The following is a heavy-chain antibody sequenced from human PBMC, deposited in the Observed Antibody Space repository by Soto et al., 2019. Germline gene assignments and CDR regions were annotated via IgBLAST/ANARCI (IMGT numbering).Heavy chain of an antibody. J-gene: IGHJ4*02. CDR3: ARPNSGYAWDY. Sequence: QVQLVESGGGLVNPEGSRKLPGAAPGFTFSDYYMSWIRQAPGKGLEWVSYISSSSYYTNYADSVKGRFTISRDNAKNSLYLQMNSLRAEDTAVYYCARPNSGYAWDYWGQGTLVTVSS. CDR2: ISSSSYYT. CDR1: GFTFSDYY. D-gene: IGHD5-12*01. V-gene: IGHV3-11*06.